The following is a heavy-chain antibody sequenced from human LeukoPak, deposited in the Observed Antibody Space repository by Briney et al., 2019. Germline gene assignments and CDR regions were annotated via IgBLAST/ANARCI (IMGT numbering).Heavy chain of an antibody. CDR3: ARGGRGYSYGLTNWFDP. J-gene: IGHJ5*02. Sequence: PGGSLRLSCAASGFTVSSNYMSWVRQAPGKGLEWVSVIYSGGSTYYADSVKGRFTISRDNSKNTLYLQMNSLRAEDTAVYYCARGGRGYSYGLTNWFDPWGQGTLVTVSS. CDR1: GFTVSSNY. V-gene: IGHV3-53*01. CDR2: IYSGGST. D-gene: IGHD5-18*01.